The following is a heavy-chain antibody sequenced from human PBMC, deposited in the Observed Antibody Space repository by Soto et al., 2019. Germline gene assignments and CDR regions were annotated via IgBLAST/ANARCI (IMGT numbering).Heavy chain of an antibody. CDR2: IYYSGST. D-gene: IGHD3-10*01. J-gene: IGHJ4*02. V-gene: IGHV4-59*01. CDR3: ARAYGYYFDY. CDR1: AGSISSYY. Sequence: PSETLSLTCTVSAGSISSYYWSWIRQPPGKGLDWIGYIYYSGSTIYNPSLKSRVTISVDTSKNQYSLKLSSVTAADTAVYYCARAYGYYFDYWGQGTLVTVAS.